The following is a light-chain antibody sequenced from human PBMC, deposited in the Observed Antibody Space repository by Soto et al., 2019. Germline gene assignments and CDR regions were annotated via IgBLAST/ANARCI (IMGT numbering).Light chain of an antibody. J-gene: IGKJ4*01. CDR3: QHRSSWPLT. Sequence: EIVLTQSPGTLSLSPGERATLSCRASQSVSSYLAWYQQKPGQAPRLLISDASNRATGIPARFSGSGSGTDFTLTISSLEPEDFAVYYCQHRSSWPLTFGGGTKVDIK. CDR1: QSVSSY. V-gene: IGKV3-11*01. CDR2: DAS.